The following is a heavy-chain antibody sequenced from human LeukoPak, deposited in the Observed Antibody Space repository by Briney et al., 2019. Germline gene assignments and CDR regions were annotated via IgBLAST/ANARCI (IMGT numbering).Heavy chain of an antibody. CDR2: IYYSGST. Sequence: PSETLPLTCTVSGGSISSGGYYWSWIRQHPGKGLEWIGYIYYSGSTYYNPSLKSRVTISVDTSKNQFSLKLSSVTAADTAVYYCARTHRQWYSSSWYGSGYYYYYMDVWGKGTTVTVSS. CDR1: GGSISSGGYY. CDR3: ARTHRQWYSSSWYGSGYYYYYMDV. V-gene: IGHV4-31*03. J-gene: IGHJ6*03. D-gene: IGHD6-13*01.